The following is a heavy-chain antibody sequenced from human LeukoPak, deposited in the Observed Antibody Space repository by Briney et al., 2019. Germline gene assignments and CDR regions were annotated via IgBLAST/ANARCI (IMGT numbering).Heavy chain of an antibody. CDR3: ATYGSGSYYGTEGGNWFDP. CDR1: GYTFTSYY. D-gene: IGHD3-10*01. CDR2: INPSGGST. V-gene: IGHV1-46*01. J-gene: IGHJ5*02. Sequence: ASVKVSCKASGYTFTSYYMHWVRQAPGQGLEWTGIINPSGGSTSYAQKFQGRVSMTRDTSTSTVYMELSSLRSEDTAVYYCATYGSGSYYGTEGGNWFDPWGQGTLVTVSS.